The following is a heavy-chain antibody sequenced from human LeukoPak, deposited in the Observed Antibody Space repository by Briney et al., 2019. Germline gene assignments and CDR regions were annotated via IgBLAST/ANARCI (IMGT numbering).Heavy chain of an antibody. CDR1: GFTFSSYA. J-gene: IGHJ4*02. CDR3: AKGRGYSHTIHPVDF. CDR2: ISWISTKI. V-gene: IGHV3-9*01. Sequence: GGSLRLSCAASGFTFSSYAMSWVRQAPGKGLEWVSGISWISTKIGYADSVKGGFTISRDSARNSLYLQMNSLRIEDTAFYYCAKGRGYSHTIHPVDFWGQGTLVTVSS. D-gene: IGHD5-18*01.